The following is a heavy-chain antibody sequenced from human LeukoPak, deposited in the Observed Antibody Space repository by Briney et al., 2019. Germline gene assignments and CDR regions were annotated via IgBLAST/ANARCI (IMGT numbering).Heavy chain of an antibody. D-gene: IGHD1-26*01. J-gene: IGHJ4*02. CDR3: ARVDPELPDEDY. Sequence: SETLSLTCTVSGGSISSGSYYWSWIRQPAGKGLEWIGSIYTSGSTNYNPSLKSRVTISVDTSKNQFSLKLSSVTAADTAVYYCARVDPELPDEDYWGQGTLVTVSS. CDR1: GGSISSGSYY. V-gene: IGHV4-61*02. CDR2: IYTSGST.